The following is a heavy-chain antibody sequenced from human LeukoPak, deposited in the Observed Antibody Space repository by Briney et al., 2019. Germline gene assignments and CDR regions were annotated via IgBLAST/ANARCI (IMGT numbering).Heavy chain of an antibody. Sequence: PSETLSLTCTVSGGSISYYYWNWIRQPPGKGLEWIGYIYSSGSTNYNPSLKSRVTISLDTSKNQFSLKLSSVTAADTAVYYCARMGDYYDSSGYRHDAFDICGQGTMVTASS. V-gene: IGHV4-59*01. J-gene: IGHJ3*02. D-gene: IGHD3-22*01. CDR3: ARMGDYYDSSGYRHDAFDI. CDR2: IYSSGST. CDR1: GGSISYYY.